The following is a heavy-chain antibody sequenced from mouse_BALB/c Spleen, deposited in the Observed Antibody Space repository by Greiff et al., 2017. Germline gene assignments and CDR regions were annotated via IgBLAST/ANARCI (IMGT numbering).Heavy chain of an antibody. V-gene: IGHV5-9-4*01. CDR1: GFTFSSYA. J-gene: IGHJ4*01. CDR2: ISSGGSYT. CDR3: ARCDYDGYYAMDY. D-gene: IGHD2-4*01. Sequence: DVQLVESGGGLVKPGGSLKLSCAASGFTFSSYAMSWVRQSPEKRLEWVAEISSGGSYTYYPDTVTGRFTISRDNAKNTLYLEMSSLRSEDTAMYYCARCDYDGYYAMDYWGQGTSVTVSS.